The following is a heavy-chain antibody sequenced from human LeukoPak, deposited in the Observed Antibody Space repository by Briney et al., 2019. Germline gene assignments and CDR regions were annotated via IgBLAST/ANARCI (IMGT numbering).Heavy chain of an antibody. CDR1: GYTFTSYY. D-gene: IGHD6-19*01. CDR3: ARDELLGYYSSGWQTIPDY. CDR2: INPSGGST. Sequence: ASVKVSCKASGYTFTSYYMHRVRQAPGQGLEWMGIINPSGGSTSYAQKFQGRVTMTRDTSTSTVYMELSSLRSEDTAVYCCARDELLGYYSSGWQTIPDYWGQGTLVTVSS. V-gene: IGHV1-46*03. J-gene: IGHJ4*02.